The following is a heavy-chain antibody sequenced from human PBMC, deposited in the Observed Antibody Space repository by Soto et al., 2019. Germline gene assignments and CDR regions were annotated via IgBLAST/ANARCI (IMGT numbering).Heavy chain of an antibody. J-gene: IGHJ6*03. CDR3: AGLTGGTYLSFYYYIGV. Sequence: QVQLQESGPGLVKPSETLSLTCTVSGGSISGYYWSWIRQAPGKGLEWIGYIYYSGTTNYDPSLKSRGTMSVDTSKNQFSLKLSSVTTADTAVYYCAGLTGGTYLSFYYYIGVWGKGTTVTVSS. D-gene: IGHD2-8*02. CDR1: GGSISGYY. CDR2: IYYSGTT. V-gene: IGHV4-59*01.